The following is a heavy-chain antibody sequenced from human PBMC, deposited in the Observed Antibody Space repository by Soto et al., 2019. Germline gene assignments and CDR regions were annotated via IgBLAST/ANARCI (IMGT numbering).Heavy chain of an antibody. CDR3: VSPPVVAAAGTGLYWYFDL. D-gene: IGHD6-13*01. Sequence: QVQLVQSGAEVKKPGSSVKVSCKASGGTFSSYAISWVRQAPGQGLEWMGGIIPIFGTANYAQKFQGRVTITADESTSTAYMELSSLRSEDTAVYYCVSPPVVAAAGTGLYWYFDLWGRGTLVTVSS. CDR1: GGTFSSYA. J-gene: IGHJ2*01. CDR2: IIPIFGTA. V-gene: IGHV1-69*12.